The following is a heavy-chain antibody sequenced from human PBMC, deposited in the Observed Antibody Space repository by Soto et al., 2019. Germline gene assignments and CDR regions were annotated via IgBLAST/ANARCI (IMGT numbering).Heavy chain of an antibody. V-gene: IGHV4-34*02. CDR3: ASRRGWRDF. D-gene: IGHD6-19*01. CDR1: GGSFSYNF. Sequence: QVQLQQWGTGPLNPSETLSLTCAVSGGSFSYNFWSWIRQSSEKGLEWIGEITPSKRIFYNPSLESRVTISVDTSKNQFFLKLNSVTTADTAVYYCASRRGWRDFWGQGTPVTVSS. J-gene: IGHJ4*02. CDR2: ITPSKRI.